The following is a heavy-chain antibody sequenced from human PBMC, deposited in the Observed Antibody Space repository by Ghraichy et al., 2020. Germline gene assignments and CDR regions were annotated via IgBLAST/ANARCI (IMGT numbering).Heavy chain of an antibody. V-gene: IGHV3-23*01. D-gene: IGHD3-10*01. J-gene: IGHJ4*02. CDR3: AAGAKSFFDY. CDR1: GFTFNNYA. Sequence: GGSLRLSCATSGFTFNNYAMRWVRQAPGKGLDWVSSVPPDGTKYYADSVRGRFTISRDNSKNTVYLQMDSLRAEDTAIYYCAAGAKSFFDYWGQGTLVTVSS. CDR2: VPPDGTK.